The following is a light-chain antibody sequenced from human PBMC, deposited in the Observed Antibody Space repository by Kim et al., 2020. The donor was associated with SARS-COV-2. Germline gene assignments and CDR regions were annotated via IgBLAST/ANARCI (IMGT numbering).Light chain of an antibody. CDR1: QSISSW. CDR2: KAS. J-gene: IGKJ1*01. CDR3: QQYNSYSWA. Sequence: DIQMTQSPSTLSASVGDRVTTTCRASQSISSWLAWYKQKPGKAPKLLIYKASSLESGIPSRFSGSGSGTEFTLTISSLQPDDFATYYCQQYNSYSWAFSQGTKVDIK. V-gene: IGKV1-5*03.